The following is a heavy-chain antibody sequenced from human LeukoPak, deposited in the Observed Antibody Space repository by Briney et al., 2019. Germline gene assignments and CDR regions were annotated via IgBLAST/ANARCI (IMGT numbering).Heavy chain of an antibody. CDR1: GASITTSGYW. Sequence: SETLSLTCTVSGASITTSGYWWGWIRQPPGKGLEWIGTIYDSGNTFYNPSLKSRVTISADTSKSQFSLKLNSVTAADTAVYYCAKRVYGTGFGYWGQGILVTVSS. CDR2: IYDSGNT. CDR3: AKRVYGTGFGY. D-gene: IGHD3/OR15-3a*01. V-gene: IGHV4-39*01. J-gene: IGHJ4*02.